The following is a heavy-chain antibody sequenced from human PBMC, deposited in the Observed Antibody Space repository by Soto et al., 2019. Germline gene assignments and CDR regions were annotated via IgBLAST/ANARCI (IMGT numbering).Heavy chain of an antibody. Sequence: SETLSLTCTVSGVSISSYFWSWIRQPPGKGLEWIGYIYDSESASYNPSLKSRVTMSLDTSNNQFSLKLTSVTAADTAVYYCARTNRGQGFDFWGQGTLVTVS. V-gene: IGHV4-59*08. J-gene: IGHJ4*02. CDR2: IYDSESA. D-gene: IGHD3-16*02. CDR3: ARTNRGQGFDF. CDR1: GVSISSYF.